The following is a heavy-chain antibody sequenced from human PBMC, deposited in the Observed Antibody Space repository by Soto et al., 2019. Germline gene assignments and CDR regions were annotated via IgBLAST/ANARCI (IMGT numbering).Heavy chain of an antibody. Sequence: EVQLVESGGGLVQPGGSLRLSCAASGFTVSSKYMTWVRQAPGKGLEWDSLIQSGGTTYYADYVKGRFTISRDTSENTLHLQMDSLRVEDTAVYYCARDDVLCDGGRCYGITLDVWGKGTTVTVSS. J-gene: IGHJ6*04. D-gene: IGHD2-15*01. CDR2: IQSGGTT. V-gene: IGHV3-66*01. CDR3: ARDDVLCDGGRCYGITLDV. CDR1: GFTVSSKY.